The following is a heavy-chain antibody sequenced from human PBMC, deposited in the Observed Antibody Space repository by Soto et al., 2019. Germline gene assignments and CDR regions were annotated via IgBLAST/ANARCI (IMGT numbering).Heavy chain of an antibody. D-gene: IGHD2-8*02. Sequence: SETLSLTCGVSGVFIASDAYYWGWIRHHPGEGLEWIGYVSHRGNTYYNPSLKSRLTISLDTSKNQFYLHLTSVTAADTAVYYCARYRWTATWSKFQYWGQGTQVTVSS. V-gene: IGHV4-31*11. CDR1: GVFIASDAYY. J-gene: IGHJ4*02. CDR2: VSHRGNT. CDR3: ARYRWTATWSKFQY.